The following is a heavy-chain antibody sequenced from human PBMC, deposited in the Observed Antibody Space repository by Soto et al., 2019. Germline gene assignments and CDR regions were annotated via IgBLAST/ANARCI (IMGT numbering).Heavy chain of an antibody. Sequence: QVQLVQSGAEVKRPGASVKLSCKASGYTFTTYGFNWVRQAPGQGLEWMGWISPYNGDTNYAQNFQGRVTLTTDTSTSTAYMELRSLTSDDTAVYYCARTPRAQMIVLEAATRFDYWGQGTPVTVSS. CDR3: ARTPRAQMIVLEAATRFDY. V-gene: IGHV1-18*04. CDR2: ISPYNGDT. D-gene: IGHD2-15*01. J-gene: IGHJ4*02. CDR1: GYTFTTYG.